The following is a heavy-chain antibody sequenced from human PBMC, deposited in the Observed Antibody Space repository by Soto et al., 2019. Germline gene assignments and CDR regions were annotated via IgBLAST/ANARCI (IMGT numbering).Heavy chain of an antibody. CDR2: INAGNGNT. CDR3: ARAYFWSGSAMGY. V-gene: IGHV1-3*01. J-gene: IGHJ4*02. Sequence: ASVKVSCKASGYTFTSYAMHWVRQAPGQRLEWMGWINAGNGNTKYSQKFQGRVTITRDTSASTAYMELSSLRSEDTAVYYCARAYFWSGSAMGYWGQGTLVTVSS. CDR1: GYTFTSYA. D-gene: IGHD3-3*01.